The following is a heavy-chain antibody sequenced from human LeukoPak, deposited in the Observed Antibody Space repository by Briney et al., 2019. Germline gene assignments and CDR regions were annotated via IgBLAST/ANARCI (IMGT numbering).Heavy chain of an antibody. CDR3: ARETRDGYNSYYFDY. J-gene: IGHJ4*02. CDR2: IYYSGST. D-gene: IGHD5-24*01. V-gene: IGHV4-59*01. Sequence: SETLSLTCTVSDGSISSYYWSWIRQPPGKGLEWIGYIYYSGSTNYNPSLKSRVTISVDTSKNQFSLKLSSVTAADTAVYYCARETRDGYNSYYFDYWGQGTLVTVPS. CDR1: DGSISSYY.